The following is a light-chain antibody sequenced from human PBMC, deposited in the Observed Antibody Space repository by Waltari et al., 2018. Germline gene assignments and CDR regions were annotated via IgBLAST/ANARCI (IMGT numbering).Light chain of an antibody. CDR1: ATDVAFYNY. V-gene: IGLV2-14*03. J-gene: IGLJ3*02. Sequence: QSALTQPASVSGSPGQSITISCPGTATDVAFYNYVSWYQQHPGKAPKVIIYDVSERPSGVSNRFSGSKSGNTAYLTISGLQAEDEADYYCNSYTGSSSWVFGGGTKLTV. CDR2: DVS. CDR3: NSYTGSSSWV.